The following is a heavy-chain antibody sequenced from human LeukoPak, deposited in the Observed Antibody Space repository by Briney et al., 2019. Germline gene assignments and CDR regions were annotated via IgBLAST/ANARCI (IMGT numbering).Heavy chain of an antibody. CDR1: GFTFSSYW. V-gene: IGHV3-7*03. CDR2: IKQDGSEK. J-gene: IGHJ3*01. Sequence: GGSLRLSCAASGFTFSSYWMNWVRQAPGKGLEWVANIKQDGSEKYYVDSVKGRFTISRDNAKNTLYLQMNSLRDEDTALYYCAIHGGGTIRIEAFDVWGQGTMVTISS. D-gene: IGHD3-3*01. CDR3: AIHGGGTIRIEAFDV.